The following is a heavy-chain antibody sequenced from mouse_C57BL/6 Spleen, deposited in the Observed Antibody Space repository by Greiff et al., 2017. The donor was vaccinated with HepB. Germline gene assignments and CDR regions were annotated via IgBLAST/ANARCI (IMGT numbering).Heavy chain of an antibody. D-gene: IGHD2-4*01. V-gene: IGHV1-82*01. CDR1: GYAFSSSW. Sequence: QVQLQQSGPELVKPGASVKISCKASGYAFSSSWMNWVKQRPGKGLEWIGRIYTGDGDTNYNGKFKGKATLTADKSSSTAYMQLSSLTSEDSAVYFCARNYDYLYYFDYWGQGTTLTVSS. CDR3: ARNYDYLYYFDY. J-gene: IGHJ2*01. CDR2: IYTGDGDT.